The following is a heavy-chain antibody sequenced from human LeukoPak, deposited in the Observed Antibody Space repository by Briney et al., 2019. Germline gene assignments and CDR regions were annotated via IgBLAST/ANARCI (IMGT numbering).Heavy chain of an antibody. Sequence: PGGSLRLSCAASGFTFSTFAMIWVRQPPGKWLEWVSSIFPTSREIHYADSVRGRFTISRDNSKSTLSLQMNSLRAEDTAIYYCATYRQVMLPFESWGQGTLVTVSS. D-gene: IGHD5-18*01. CDR2: IFPTSREI. V-gene: IGHV3-23*01. CDR1: GFTFSTFA. CDR3: ATYRQVMLPFES. J-gene: IGHJ4*02.